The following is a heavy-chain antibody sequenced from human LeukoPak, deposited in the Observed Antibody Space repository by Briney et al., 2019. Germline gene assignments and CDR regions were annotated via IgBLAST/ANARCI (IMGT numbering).Heavy chain of an antibody. J-gene: IGHJ4*02. CDR3: ARLGPGWGLYYFDY. D-gene: IGHD2-21*01. CDR1: GGSFSGYY. CDR2: INHSGST. Sequence: PSETLSLTCAVYGGSFSGYYWSWIRQPPGKGLEWIGEINHSGSTNYNPSLKSRDTISVDTSKNQFSLKLSSVTAADTAVYYCARLGPGWGLYYFDYWGQGTLVTVSS. V-gene: IGHV4-34*01.